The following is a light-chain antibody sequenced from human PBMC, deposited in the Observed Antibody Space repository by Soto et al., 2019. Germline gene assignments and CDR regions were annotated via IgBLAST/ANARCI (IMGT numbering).Light chain of an antibody. J-gene: IGKJ5*01. V-gene: IGKV3-11*01. CDR1: QSVSTF. CDR2: NAS. CDR3: QQRGDWPPIT. Sequence: EIVMTQSPATLSVSPGERVTLSCRASQSVSTFLAWFQQKPGQPPRLLIYNASNRTTGIPARFSGSGSGTDFTLTISSLEPEDFAVYYCQQRGDWPPITFGQGTRLEIK.